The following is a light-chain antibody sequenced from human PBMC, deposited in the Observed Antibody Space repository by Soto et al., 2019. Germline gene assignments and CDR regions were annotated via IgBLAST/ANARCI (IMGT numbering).Light chain of an antibody. Sequence: QSALTQPASVSGSPGQSITISCTGTSSDIGGYNFVSWYQQHPGKAPKLMIYDVSNRPSGVSNRFSGSKSGNTASLTISGLQAEDEADYYCNSYSSSSTHDVFGTGTKLTVL. CDR1: SSDIGGYNF. V-gene: IGLV2-14*03. CDR3: NSYSSSSTHDV. CDR2: DVS. J-gene: IGLJ1*01.